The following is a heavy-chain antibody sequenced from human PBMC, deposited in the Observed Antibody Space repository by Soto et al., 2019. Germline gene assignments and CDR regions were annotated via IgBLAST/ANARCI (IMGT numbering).Heavy chain of an antibody. Sequence: QVQLVESGGGVVQPGTSLRLSCAASGFTLSSYSIHWVRQAPGKGLDWVAVISYDGNTQFYGDSVKGRFIVSRDNSRNXLYVQLNNLQAEDTAVYYWAKVSRPSRISTPDFDYWGQGTLVTVSS. CDR1: GFTLSSYS. V-gene: IGHV3-30-3*01. J-gene: IGHJ4*02. CDR2: ISYDGNTQ. CDR3: AKVSRPSRISTPDFDY.